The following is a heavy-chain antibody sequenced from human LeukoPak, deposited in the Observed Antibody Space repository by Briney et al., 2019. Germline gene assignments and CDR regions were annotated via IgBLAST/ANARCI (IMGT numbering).Heavy chain of an antibody. CDR2: INPNSGGT. V-gene: IGHV1-2*02. J-gene: IGHJ4*02. CDR1: GYTFTGYY. CDR3: ARVTTRRLDVFDY. D-gene: IGHD4-11*01. Sequence: GASVRVSCKASGYTFTGYYMHWVRQAPGQGLEWMGWINPNSGGTNYAQKFQGRVTMTRDTSISTAYMELSRLRSDDTAVYYCARVTTRRLDVFDYWGQGTLVTVSS.